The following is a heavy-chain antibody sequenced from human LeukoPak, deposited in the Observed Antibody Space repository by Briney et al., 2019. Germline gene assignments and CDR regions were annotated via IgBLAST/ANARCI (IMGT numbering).Heavy chain of an antibody. CDR1: GGSFSGYY. Sequence: NASETPSLTCAVYGGSFSGYYWSRIRQPPGKGLEWIGEINHSGSTNYNPSLKSRVTISVDTSKNQFSLKLSSVTAADTAVYYCARRDSGSYYPSLDYWGQGTLVTVSS. V-gene: IGHV4-34*01. CDR3: ARRDSGSYYPSLDY. D-gene: IGHD1-26*01. J-gene: IGHJ4*02. CDR2: INHSGST.